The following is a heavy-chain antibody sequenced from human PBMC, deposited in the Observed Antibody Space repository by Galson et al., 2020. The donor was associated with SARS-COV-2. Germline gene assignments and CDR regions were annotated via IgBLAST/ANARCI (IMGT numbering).Heavy chain of an antibody. CDR1: GYKFNPYG. V-gene: IGHV1-18*01. CDR2: ISSYNGNT. Sequence: ASVKVSCKASGYKFNPYGINWVRQAPGQGLEWVGWISSYNGNTNYAQRFQGRVTMTTDTSTSTAYMELRSLRSDDTAVYFCARDCDILTSVPDYWGQGTLVTVSS. D-gene: IGHD3-9*01. J-gene: IGHJ4*02. CDR3: ARDCDILTSVPDY.